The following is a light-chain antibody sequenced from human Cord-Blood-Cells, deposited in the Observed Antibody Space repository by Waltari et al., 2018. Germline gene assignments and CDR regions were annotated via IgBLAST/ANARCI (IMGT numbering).Light chain of an antibody. Sequence: QSALTQPRSVSGSPGQSVTISCTRTSSDVGGYNYVSWYQQHPGKAPKLMIYDVSKRPSGVSNRFSGSKSGNTASLTISGLQAEDEADYYCCSYAGSSTLVFGGGTKLTVL. J-gene: IGLJ3*02. CDR1: SSDVGGYNY. V-gene: IGLV2-11*01. CDR3: CSYAGSSTLV. CDR2: DVS.